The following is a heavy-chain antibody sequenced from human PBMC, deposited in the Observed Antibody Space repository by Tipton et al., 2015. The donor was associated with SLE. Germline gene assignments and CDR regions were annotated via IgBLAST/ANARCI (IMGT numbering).Heavy chain of an antibody. CDR3: AKEATTVTFYYYYMDV. CDR1: GFTFSSYR. V-gene: IGHV3-21*01. CDR2: ISSSSNFI. D-gene: IGHD4-17*01. Sequence: SLRLSCAASGFTFSSYRMNWVRQAPGKGLEWVSSISSSSNFIYYGDSMKGRFTISRDNSKNTLYLQMNSLRAEDTAVYYCAKEATTVTFYYYYMDVWGKGTTVTVSS. J-gene: IGHJ6*03.